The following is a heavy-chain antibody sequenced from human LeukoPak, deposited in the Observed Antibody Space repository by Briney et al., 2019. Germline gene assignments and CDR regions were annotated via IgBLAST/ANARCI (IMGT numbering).Heavy chain of an antibody. CDR2: ISSSGNTT. Sequence: GGSLRLSCAASGFTFSDYYMSWLRQAPGKGLECVSYISSSGNTTYYSDSVRGRFTISRDNAKNSLHLQMNSLRAEDTAVYYCARDGGSSWYFDYWGQGTLATVSS. J-gene: IGHJ4*02. CDR1: GFTFSDYY. CDR3: ARDGGSSWYFDY. V-gene: IGHV3-11*04. D-gene: IGHD6-13*01.